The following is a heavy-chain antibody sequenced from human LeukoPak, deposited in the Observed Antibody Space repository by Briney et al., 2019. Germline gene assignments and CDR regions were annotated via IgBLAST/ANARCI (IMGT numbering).Heavy chain of an antibody. J-gene: IGHJ4*02. D-gene: IGHD3-22*01. V-gene: IGHV1-18*01. CDR3: ASLTYYYDSSGYYFDY. CDR2: ISAYNGNT. Sequence: ASVKVSCKASGYTFTSDGIGWVRQAPGQGLEWMGCISAYNGNTNYAQKLQGRVTMTTDTSTSTAYMELRSLRSDDTAVYYCASLTYYYDSSGYYFDYWGQGTLVTVSS. CDR1: GYTFTSDG.